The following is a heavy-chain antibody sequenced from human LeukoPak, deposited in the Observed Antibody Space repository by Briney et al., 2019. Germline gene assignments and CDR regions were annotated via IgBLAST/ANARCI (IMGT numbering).Heavy chain of an antibody. V-gene: IGHV4-34*01. J-gene: IGHJ5*02. CDR3: ARGRIVATMNNKWLRNWFDP. Sequence: SETLSLTCAVYGGSFSGYYWSWIRQPPGKGLEWIGEINHSGSTNYNPSLKSRVTISVDTSKNQFSLKLSSVTAADTAVYCCARGRIVATMNNKWLRNWFDPWGQGTLVTVSS. D-gene: IGHD5-12*01. CDR2: INHSGST. CDR1: GGSFSGYY.